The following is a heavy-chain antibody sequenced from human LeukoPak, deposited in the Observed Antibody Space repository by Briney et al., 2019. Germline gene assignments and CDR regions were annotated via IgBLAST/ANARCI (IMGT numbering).Heavy chain of an antibody. D-gene: IGHD2-15*01. CDR1: GFTFSSYA. CDR2: ISNGGGST. V-gene: IGHV3-23*01. CDR3: AKDRWGSGGSGGGDY. Sequence: GGSLRLSCAASGFTFSSYAMTWVRQAPGKGLEWVSTISNGGGSTYYADSVKGRFTIPRDNSKNTVYLQMSGLRAEDTAVYYCAKDRWGSGGSGGGDYWGQGTLVTVSS. J-gene: IGHJ4*02.